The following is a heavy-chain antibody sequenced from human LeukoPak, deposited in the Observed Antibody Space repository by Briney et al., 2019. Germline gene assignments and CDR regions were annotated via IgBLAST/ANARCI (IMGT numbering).Heavy chain of an antibody. Sequence: PGGSLRLSCAASGFTFSIYGIHWVRQAPGKGLEWVAVIWSDGSNKYYADSVKGRFTISRDNSKSTLYLLMNSPRAEDTAVYYCARASGPFDYWGQGTLVTVSS. D-gene: IGHD6-19*01. CDR2: IWSDGSNK. CDR3: ARASGPFDY. V-gene: IGHV3-33*01. J-gene: IGHJ4*02. CDR1: GFTFSIYG.